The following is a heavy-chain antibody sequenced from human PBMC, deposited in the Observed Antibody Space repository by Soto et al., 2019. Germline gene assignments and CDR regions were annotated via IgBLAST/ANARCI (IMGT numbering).Heavy chain of an antibody. CDR3: ARLRGTMVRGVIVY. CDR2: INHSGST. D-gene: IGHD3-10*01. Sequence: QVQLQQWGAGLLKPSETLSLTCAVYGGSFSGYYWSWIRQPPGKGLEWIGEINHSGSTNYNPSLKSRVTISVDTSKNQFSLKLGSVPAADTAVYYCARLRGTMVRGVIVYWGQGTLVTVSS. V-gene: IGHV4-34*01. J-gene: IGHJ4*02. CDR1: GGSFSGYY.